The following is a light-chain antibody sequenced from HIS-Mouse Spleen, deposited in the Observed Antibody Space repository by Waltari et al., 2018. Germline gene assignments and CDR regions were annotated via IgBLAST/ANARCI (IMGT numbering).Light chain of an antibody. CDR2: KVS. CDR3: MQGTHWPRT. CDR1: QSLVNSDGNTY. V-gene: IGKV2-30*01. J-gene: IGKJ1*01. Sequence: DVVMTQSPLSLPVTLGQPASISCRSSQSLVNSDGNTYLNWFQQRPGQSPRRLIYKVSARDSGVPDRFSGSGSGTDFTLKISRVEAEDVGVYYCMQGTHWPRTFGQGTKVEIK.